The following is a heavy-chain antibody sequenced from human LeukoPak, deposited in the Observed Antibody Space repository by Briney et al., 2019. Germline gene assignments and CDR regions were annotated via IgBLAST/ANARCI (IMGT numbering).Heavy chain of an antibody. D-gene: IGHD5-18*01. CDR3: ARDIVMVTYWFDP. CDR1: GYTXTGYY. V-gene: IGHV1-2*02. J-gene: IGHJ5*02. CDR2: INPNSGGT. Sequence: GASVKVSCKASGYTXTGYYMHGVRQAPGQGLEWMGWINPNSGGTNYAQKFQGRVTMTRDTSISTAYMELSRLRSDDTAVYYCARDIVMVTYWFDPWGQGTLVTVSS.